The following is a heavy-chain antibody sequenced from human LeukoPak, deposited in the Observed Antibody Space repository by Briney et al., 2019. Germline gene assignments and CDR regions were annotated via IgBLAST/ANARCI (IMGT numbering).Heavy chain of an antibody. CDR2: INHSGST. CDR1: GGSFSGYY. CDR3: ARGRGVEIH. V-gene: IGHV4-34*01. J-gene: IGHJ4*02. Sequence: SETLSLTCAVYGGSFSGYYWSWIRQPPGKGLEWIGEINHSGSTNYNPSLKSRVTISVDTSKNQFSLKLSSVTAADTAVYYCARGRGVEIHRGQGTLVTVSS. D-gene: IGHD3-10*01.